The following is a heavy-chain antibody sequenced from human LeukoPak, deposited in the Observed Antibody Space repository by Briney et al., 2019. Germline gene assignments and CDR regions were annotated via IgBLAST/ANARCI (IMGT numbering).Heavy chain of an antibody. D-gene: IGHD3-22*01. CDR1: NGSINSYY. Sequence: SETLSLTCTVSNGSINSYYWSWIRQPPGKGLEWIGYIYYSGSTNYNPSLKSRVNISVDTSKNQFSLKLSSVTAADTAVYYCARHASGSGYPLDCWGQGTLVTVSS. CDR2: IYYSGST. J-gene: IGHJ4*02. V-gene: IGHV4-59*08. CDR3: ARHASGSGYPLDC.